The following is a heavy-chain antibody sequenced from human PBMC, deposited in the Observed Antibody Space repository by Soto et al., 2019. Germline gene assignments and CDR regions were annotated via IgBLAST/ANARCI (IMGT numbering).Heavy chain of an antibody. D-gene: IGHD6-19*01. CDR2: IYPGDSDT. J-gene: IGHJ4*02. V-gene: IGHV5-51*01. Sequence: GESLKISCKGSGYSFTSYWIGWVRQIPGKGPEWMGIIYPGDSDTRHSPSFQGQVTLSADKSISTAYLQWSSLKASDTAMYYCARQAVAGLSTSGVAYWGQGPLVTVSS. CDR1: GYSFTSYW. CDR3: ARQAVAGLSTSGVAY.